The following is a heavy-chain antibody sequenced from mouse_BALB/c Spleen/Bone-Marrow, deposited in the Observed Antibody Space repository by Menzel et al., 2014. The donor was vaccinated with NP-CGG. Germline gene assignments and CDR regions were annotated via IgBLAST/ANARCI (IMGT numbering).Heavy chain of an antibody. J-gene: IGHJ4*01. CDR2: IDPANGNT. CDR3: TREAQYNGSDASAY. V-gene: IGHV14-3*02. D-gene: IGHD1-2*01. CDR1: GFNVKDTY. Sequence: EVQLQQSGAELVKPGASVELSCTASGFNVKDTYMQWVKQRPEQGLEWIGRIDPANGNTQYDPTFQGKATITTDTSSNTAYLQLSSLTSEDTAVYYCTREAQYNGSDASAYWGQGPSVTV.